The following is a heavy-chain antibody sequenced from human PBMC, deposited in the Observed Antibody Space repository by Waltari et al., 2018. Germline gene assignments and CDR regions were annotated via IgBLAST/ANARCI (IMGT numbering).Heavy chain of an antibody. V-gene: IGHV4-34*01. CDR3: ARQPRIIVTPYYYYMDV. CDR2: IDHSGNT. CDR1: GGSFIGYS. J-gene: IGHJ6*03. Sequence: QVQLQQWGAGLLKPSETLSLTCAVQGGSFIGYSWAWIRQSSGKGLEWIGEIDHSGNTNYTPSLKRRVTISQDTSRIHFFLKLNSVTAADTAVYYCARQPRIIVTPYYYYMDVWGKGTTVTVSS. D-gene: IGHD3-22*01.